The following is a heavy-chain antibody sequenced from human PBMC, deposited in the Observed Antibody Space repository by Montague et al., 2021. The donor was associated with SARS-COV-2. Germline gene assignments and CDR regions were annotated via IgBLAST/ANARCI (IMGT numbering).Heavy chain of an antibody. V-gene: IGHV3-74*01. D-gene: IGHD4-23*01. CDR3: AREPGSVDGMDV. CDR2: IITDGSNS. CDR1: GFSFSDYW. J-gene: IGHJ6*02. Sequence: SLRLSCAASGFSFSDYWMHWVRQAPGKGLEWVSRIITDGSNSYYTDSVKGRFTISRDNAKNTLYLQMNSLRAEDTAVYYCAREPGSVDGMDVWGQGTTITVSS.